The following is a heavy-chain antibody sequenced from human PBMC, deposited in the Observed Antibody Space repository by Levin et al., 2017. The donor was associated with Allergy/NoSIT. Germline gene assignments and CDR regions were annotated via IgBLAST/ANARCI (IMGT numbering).Heavy chain of an antibody. D-gene: IGHD3-10*01. CDR1: GGSISSYY. J-gene: IGHJ6*02. Sequence: PSETLSLTCTVSGGSISSYYWSWIRQPPGKGLEWIGYIYYSGSTNYNPSLKSRVTISVDTSKNQFSLKLSSVTAADTAVYYCARDRGLYYYGSGIRVSGMDVWGQGTTVTVSS. CDR3: ARDRGLYYYGSGIRVSGMDV. CDR2: IYYSGST. V-gene: IGHV4-59*01.